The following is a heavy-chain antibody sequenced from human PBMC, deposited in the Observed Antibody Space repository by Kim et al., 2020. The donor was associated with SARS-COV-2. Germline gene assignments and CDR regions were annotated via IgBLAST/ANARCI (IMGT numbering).Heavy chain of an antibody. V-gene: IGHV4-34*01. J-gene: IGHJ5*02. CDR3: ARSTTPITMVRGVMNALVRLRRGYNWVDP. CDR2: INHSGST. Sequence: SETLSLTCAVYGGSFSGYYWSWIRQPPGKGLEWIGEINHSGSTTYNPSLKSRVTISVDTPKNQFSLKLSSVTAADTAVYYWARSTTPITMVRGVMNALVRLRRGYNWVDPWGQGTLVTVSS. D-gene: IGHD3-10*01. CDR1: GGSFSGYY.